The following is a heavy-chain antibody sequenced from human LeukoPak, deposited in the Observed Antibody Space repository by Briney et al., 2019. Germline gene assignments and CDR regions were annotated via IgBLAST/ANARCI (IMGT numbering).Heavy chain of an antibody. CDR1: GFTFSGHG. Sequence: GGTLRLSCAASGFTFSGHGMNWVRQAPGKGLEWVSGITGSGATTYYEDSVKGRFTISRDNAKNSLYLQMNSLRAEDTALYYCAKDGVRNYYDSSQNFDYWGQGTLVTVSS. D-gene: IGHD3-22*01. CDR3: AKDGVRNYYDSSQNFDY. J-gene: IGHJ4*02. V-gene: IGHV3-23*01. CDR2: ITGSGATT.